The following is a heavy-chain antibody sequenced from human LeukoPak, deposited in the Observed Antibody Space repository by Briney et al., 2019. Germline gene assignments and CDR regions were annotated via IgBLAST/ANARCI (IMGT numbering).Heavy chain of an antibody. CDR3: ARGQMATITPLFGY. CDR1: GGTFSSYA. D-gene: IGHD5-24*01. J-gene: IGHJ4*02. V-gene: IGHV1-69*04. CDR2: IIPILGIA. Sequence: GASVKVSCKASGGTFSSYAISWVRQAPGQGLEWMGRIIPILGIANYAQKFQGRVTITADKSTSTAYMELSSLRSEDTAVYYCARGQMATITPLFGYWGQGTLVTVSS.